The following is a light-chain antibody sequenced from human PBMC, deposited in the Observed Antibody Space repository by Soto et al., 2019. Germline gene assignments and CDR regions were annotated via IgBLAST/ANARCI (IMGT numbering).Light chain of an antibody. J-gene: IGLJ1*01. CDR1: SSDVGGYDY. Sequence: QSVLTQPRSLSGSPGQSVTISCTGTSSDVGGYDYVSWYQQHSGKTPKLIIYDVTKRPSGVPDRFSGSKSGTSASLAITGLQAEDEADYYCQSCDNSLSGCFFGSGTKVTVL. CDR2: DVT. V-gene: IGLV2-11*01. CDR3: QSCDNSLSGCF.